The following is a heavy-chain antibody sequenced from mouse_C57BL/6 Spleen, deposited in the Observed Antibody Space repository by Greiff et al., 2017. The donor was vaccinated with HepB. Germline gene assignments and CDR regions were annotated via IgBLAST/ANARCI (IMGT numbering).Heavy chain of an antibody. CDR3: ARWSTTVVATDY. CDR2: IVPNSGGT. CDR1: GYTFTSYW. Sequence: VQLQQSGAELVKPGASVKLSCKASGYTFTSYWMHWVKQRPGRGLVWIGRIVPNSGGTKYNEKFKSKATLTVDKPSSTAYMQLSSLTSEDSAVYCCARWSTTVVATDYWGQGTTLTVSS. J-gene: IGHJ2*01. V-gene: IGHV1-72*01. D-gene: IGHD1-1*01.